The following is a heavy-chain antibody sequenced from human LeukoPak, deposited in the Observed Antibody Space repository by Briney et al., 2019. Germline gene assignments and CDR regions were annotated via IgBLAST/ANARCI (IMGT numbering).Heavy chain of an antibody. CDR1: GGSISSSSYY. D-gene: IGHD6-19*01. Sequence: SETLSLTCTVSGGSISSSSYYWGRIRQPPGKGLEWIGSIYYSGSTYYNPSLKSRVTMSVDTSKNQFSLKLSSVTAVDTAVYYCARSLAVAGTSAYFDYWGQGTLVTVSS. J-gene: IGHJ4*02. CDR2: IYYSGST. V-gene: IGHV4-39*07. CDR3: ARSLAVAGTSAYFDY.